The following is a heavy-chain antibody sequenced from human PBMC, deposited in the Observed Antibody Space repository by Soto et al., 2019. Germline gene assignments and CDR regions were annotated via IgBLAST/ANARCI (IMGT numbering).Heavy chain of an antibody. Sequence: QVQLQQSGPGLVKPSQTLSLTCAISGDSVSSNSAAWNWIRQSPSRGLEWLGRTYYRSKWYNDXXVSVKSRITIXXDXSXXQFSLQLNSVTPEDTAVYYCAREGSSGWYLYWFDPWGQGTLVTVSS. V-gene: IGHV6-1*01. D-gene: IGHD6-19*01. CDR2: TYYRSKWYN. J-gene: IGHJ5*02. CDR3: AREGSSGWYLYWFDP. CDR1: GDSVSSNSAA.